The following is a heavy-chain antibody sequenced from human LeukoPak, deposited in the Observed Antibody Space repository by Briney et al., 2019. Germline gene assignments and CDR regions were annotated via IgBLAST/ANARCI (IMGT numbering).Heavy chain of an antibody. D-gene: IGHD3-10*01. J-gene: IGHJ4*02. CDR3: ARRGSGSYSY. CDR2: IYNSGST. V-gene: IGHV4-39*01. CDR1: DGSISSSSYY. Sequence: PSETLSLTCTVSDGSISSSSYYWGWIRQPPGKGLEWIGSIYNSGSTYYNPSLKSQVTISIDTSQNQFSLKLSSVTAADTAVYYCARRGSGSYSYWGQGTLVTVSS.